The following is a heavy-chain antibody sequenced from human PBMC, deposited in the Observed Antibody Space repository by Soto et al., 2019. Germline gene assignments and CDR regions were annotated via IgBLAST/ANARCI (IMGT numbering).Heavy chain of an antibody. Sequence: SVTLCLTWAVYGGSFNGYYWRWIRQPPGRGLEWIGEINHSGSTNYNPSLKSRVTISVDTSKNQFSLKLSSVTAAEPAVSYCVADTVLVVDGPGRPWNWYDSWGRRTMGIVSA. CDR1: GGSFNGYY. J-gene: IGHJ5*01. CDR2: INHSGST. D-gene: IGHD2-8*02. CDR3: VADTVLVVDGPGRPWNWYDS. V-gene: IGHV4-34*01.